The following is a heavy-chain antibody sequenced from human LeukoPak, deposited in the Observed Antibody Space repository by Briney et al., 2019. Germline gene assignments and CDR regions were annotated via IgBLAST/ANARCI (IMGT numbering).Heavy chain of an antibody. D-gene: IGHD4-23*01. J-gene: IGHJ6*03. CDR1: VFTFSSYS. CDR3: ARDPIGGLYYYYMDV. Sequence: GGSLRLSCAASVFTFSSYSMNWVRQAPGKGLEWVSSISSSSSYIYYADSVKGRFTISRDNAKNSLYLQMNSLRAEDTAVYYCARDPIGGLYYYYMDVWGKGTTVTVSS. CDR2: ISSSSSYI. V-gene: IGHV3-21*01.